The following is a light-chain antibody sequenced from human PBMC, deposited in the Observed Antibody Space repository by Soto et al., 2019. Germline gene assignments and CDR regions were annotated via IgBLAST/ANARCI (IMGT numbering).Light chain of an antibody. CDR3: CSYEPAITDVV. CDR2: GGM. CDR1: SSDVGGYNL. V-gene: IGLV2-23*01. Sequence: QSALTQPASVSGSPGQSITISCTGTSSDVGGYNLVSWYQHLPGKAPKLIIYGGMKRPSGVSDRFSGSKSGNTASLTISGLQAEDEADYYCCSYEPAITDVVFGGGTKLTVL. J-gene: IGLJ2*01.